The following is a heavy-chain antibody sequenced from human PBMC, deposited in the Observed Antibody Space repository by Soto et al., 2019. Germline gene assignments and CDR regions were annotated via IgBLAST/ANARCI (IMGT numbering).Heavy chain of an antibody. CDR3: ARGQEGWELRCHNWFDP. CDR1: GFTFSSYA. CDR2: ISYDGSNK. Sequence: QVQLVESGGGVVQPGRSLRLSCAASGFTFSSYAMHWVRQAPGKGLEWVAVISYDGSNKYYADSVKGRFTISRDNSKNTLYLQMNSLRAEDTAVYYCARGQEGWELRCHNWFDPWGQGTLVTVSS. D-gene: IGHD1-26*01. V-gene: IGHV3-30-3*01. J-gene: IGHJ5*02.